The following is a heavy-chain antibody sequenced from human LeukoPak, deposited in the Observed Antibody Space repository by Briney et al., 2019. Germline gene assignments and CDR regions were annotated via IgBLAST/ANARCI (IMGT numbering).Heavy chain of an antibody. CDR2: IYYSGST. CDR3: ARDLLVRGGPPYGMDV. Sequence: SETLSLTCTVSGGSISSGDYYWSWIRQPPGKGLEWIGYIYYSGSTYYNPSLKSQVTISVDTSENQFSLKLSSVTAADTAVYYCARDLLVRGGPPYGMDVWGQGTTVTVSS. V-gene: IGHV4-30-4*01. D-gene: IGHD3-10*01. CDR1: GGSISSGDYY. J-gene: IGHJ6*02.